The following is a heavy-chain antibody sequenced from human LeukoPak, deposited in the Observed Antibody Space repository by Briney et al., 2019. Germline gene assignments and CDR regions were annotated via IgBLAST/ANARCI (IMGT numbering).Heavy chain of an antibody. V-gene: IGHV4-38-2*02. CDR1: GYSISSGYL. J-gene: IGHJ5*02. D-gene: IGHD2-2*01. Sequence: SETLSLTCVVSGYSISSGYLWAWIRQSPGQGLGWIGSIYHSGSSHYNPSLKSRVTISLETSKNQFSLKLFSATAADAAVYYCARDPRWLTPDCTTTSCYENYFDPWGQGTLVTVSS. CDR2: IYHSGSS. CDR3: ARDPRWLTPDCTTTSCYENYFDP.